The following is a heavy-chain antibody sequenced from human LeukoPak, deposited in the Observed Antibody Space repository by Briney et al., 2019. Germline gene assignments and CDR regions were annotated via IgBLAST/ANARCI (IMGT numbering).Heavy chain of an antibody. CDR1: GFTFSSYW. D-gene: IGHD3-22*01. CDR2: INSDGSST. Sequence: QPGGSLRLSCAASGFTFSSYWMHWVRQAPGKGLVWVSRINSDGSSTRYADSVKGRFTISRDNSKNTLYVQMNSLRAEDTAVYYCAKGNYYDSSAYNWFDPWGQGTLVTVSS. J-gene: IGHJ5*02. V-gene: IGHV3-74*01. CDR3: AKGNYYDSSAYNWFDP.